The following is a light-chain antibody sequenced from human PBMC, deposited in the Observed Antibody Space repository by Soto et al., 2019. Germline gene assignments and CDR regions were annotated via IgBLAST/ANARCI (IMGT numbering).Light chain of an antibody. V-gene: IGKV3-20*01. Sequence: EIVWSQSPGTLSLSPGERATLSCRASQSVSNNFLAWYQQKPGQAPRLLIYGASNRATGIPDRFSGSGSGTDFTLTISRLDPEDFAMYYCQQYDTSVRTFGQGTKVDIK. J-gene: IGKJ1*01. CDR2: GAS. CDR3: QQYDTSVRT. CDR1: QSVSNNF.